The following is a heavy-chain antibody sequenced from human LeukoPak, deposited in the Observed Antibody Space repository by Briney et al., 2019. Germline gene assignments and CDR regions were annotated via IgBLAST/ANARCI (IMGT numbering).Heavy chain of an antibody. V-gene: IGHV4-59*13. CDR1: GGSISSYY. CDR3: AREGVGATDDAFDI. Sequence: SETLYLTCTVSGGSISSYYWNWLRQPPGKGLEWIGYIYYSGSTNYNASLKSRATISVDTSKHQFSLKLSSVTAADTAVYYCAREGVGATDDAFDIWGQGTMVSVSA. D-gene: IGHD1-26*01. CDR2: IYYSGST. J-gene: IGHJ3*02.